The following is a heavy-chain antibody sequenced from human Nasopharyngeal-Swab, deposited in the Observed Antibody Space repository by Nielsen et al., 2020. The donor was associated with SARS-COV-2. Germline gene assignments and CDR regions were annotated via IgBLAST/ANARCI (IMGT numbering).Heavy chain of an antibody. D-gene: IGHD1-26*01. J-gene: IGHJ4*02. CDR3: ARDGPSGSYDG. Sequence: GGSLRLSCAASGFYVSNDYLSWVRQAPGKGLEWVSVIYSGGSTYYADSVRGRFTISRDNFKNTLYLQMNSLRVEDTAIYYCARDGPSGSYDGWGQGTLVTVSS. CDR1: GFYVSNDY. CDR2: IYSGGST. V-gene: IGHV3-53*01.